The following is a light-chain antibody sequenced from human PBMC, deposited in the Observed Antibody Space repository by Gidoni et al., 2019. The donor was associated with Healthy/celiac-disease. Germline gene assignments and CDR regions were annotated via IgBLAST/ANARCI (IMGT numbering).Light chain of an antibody. CDR2: DAS. Sequence: EIVLTQSPATLSLSPGERATLSCRASQSVSSYLAWYQQKPGQAPRLLISDASNRATGIPARFSGRGSGTDFTLTISSLAPEDFAVYYCQQRSNWPPGTTFGGGTKVEIK. CDR3: QQRSNWPPGTT. V-gene: IGKV3-11*01. CDR1: QSVSSY. J-gene: IGKJ4*01.